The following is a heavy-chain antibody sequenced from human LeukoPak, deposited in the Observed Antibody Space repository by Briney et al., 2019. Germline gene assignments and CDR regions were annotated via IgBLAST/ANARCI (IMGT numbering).Heavy chain of an antibody. CDR1: GFTLADYD. CDR3: LTSSFDR. Sequence: PGRSLRLSCAASGFTLADYDIHWVRQAPGKGPEWVSTISPNSTTIAYADSVKGRFTVSRDNTKNSLYLQMGSLRVEDTALYYCLTSSFDRWGQGTLVTVSS. CDR2: ISPNSTTI. V-gene: IGHV3-9*01. J-gene: IGHJ4*02.